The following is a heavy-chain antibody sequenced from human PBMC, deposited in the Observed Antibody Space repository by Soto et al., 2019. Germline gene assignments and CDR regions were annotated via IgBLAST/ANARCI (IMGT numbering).Heavy chain of an antibody. Sequence: QVQLQESGPGLVKPSQTLSLTCTVSGGSISNVGYFWSWIRQPPGTGLEWIGFIYHTGTTYYNSSLRSRVSISIDTSKSQFSLKLNSVTAADTAVYYCARVMAAMQNWLDPWGQGTLVTGSP. CDR2: IYHTGTT. CDR1: GGSISNVGYF. CDR3: ARVMAAMQNWLDP. V-gene: IGHV4-30-4*01. J-gene: IGHJ5*02. D-gene: IGHD2-2*01.